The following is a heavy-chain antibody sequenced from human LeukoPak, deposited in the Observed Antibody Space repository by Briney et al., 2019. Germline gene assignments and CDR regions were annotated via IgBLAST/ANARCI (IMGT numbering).Heavy chain of an antibody. D-gene: IGHD1-26*01. J-gene: IGHJ4*02. CDR3: AKVGIVGANRRNYFDY. V-gene: IGHV3-23*01. CDR2: ISGSGGST. CDR1: GFTFSSYA. Sequence: GGSLRLSCAASGFTFSSYAMSWVRQAPGKGLEWVSAISGSGGSTYYADSVKGRFTISRDNSKNTLYLQMNRLRAEDTAVYYCAKVGIVGANRRNYFDYWGQGTLVTVSS.